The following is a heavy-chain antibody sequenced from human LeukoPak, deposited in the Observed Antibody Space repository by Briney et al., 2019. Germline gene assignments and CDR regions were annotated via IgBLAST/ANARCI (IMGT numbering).Heavy chain of an antibody. CDR2: ISGSGLTT. Sequence: GGSLRLSCAASGFTFSGYAMSWGRQAPGKGLEWVSGISGSGLTTYYADSVKGRFTISRDNSKNTLYLQMNSLRAEDTAVYYCAKGYLYDSSAYYFDYWGQGTLVTVSS. V-gene: IGHV3-23*01. CDR1: GFTFSGYA. J-gene: IGHJ4*02. D-gene: IGHD3-22*01. CDR3: AKGYLYDSSAYYFDY.